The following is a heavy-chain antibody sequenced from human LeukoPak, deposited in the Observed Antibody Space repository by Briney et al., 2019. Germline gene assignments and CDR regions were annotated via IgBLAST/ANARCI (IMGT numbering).Heavy chain of an antibody. V-gene: IGHV4-34*01. J-gene: IGHJ4*02. Sequence: SETLSLTCAVYGGSFSGYYWSWIRQPPGKGLEWMGEINHSGSTNYNPSLKSRVTISVDTSKNQFSLKLSSVTAADTAVYYCARGKKAALLWFGELLLDYWGQGTLVTVSS. CDR1: GGSFSGYY. D-gene: IGHD3-10*01. CDR2: INHSGST. CDR3: ARGKKAALLWFGELLLDY.